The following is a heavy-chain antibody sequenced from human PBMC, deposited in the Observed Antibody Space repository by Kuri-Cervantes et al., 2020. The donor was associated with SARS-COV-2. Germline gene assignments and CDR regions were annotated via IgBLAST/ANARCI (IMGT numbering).Heavy chain of an antibody. CDR1: GFTSSSYG. Sequence: GESLKISCAASGFTSSSYGMHWVRQAPGKGLEWVAFIRYDGSNKYYADSVKGRFTISRDNSKNTLYLQMNSLRAEDTAVYYCAKDPVYYYYYMDVWGKRTTVTVSS. J-gene: IGHJ6*03. CDR3: AKDPVYYYYYMDV. V-gene: IGHV3-30*02. CDR2: IRYDGSNK.